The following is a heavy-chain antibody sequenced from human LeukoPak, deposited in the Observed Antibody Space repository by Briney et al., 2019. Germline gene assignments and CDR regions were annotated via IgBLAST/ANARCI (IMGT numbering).Heavy chain of an antibody. J-gene: IGHJ4*02. Sequence: GGSLRLSLAASGYTFDDYAMHWDRQAPGKGLEWVSLISGDGGSTYYADSVRGRFTISRDNSKNSLYLQMNSLRTEDTALYYCAKDISLGYGSGSPIPDYWGQGTLVTVSS. V-gene: IGHV3-43*02. D-gene: IGHD3-10*01. CDR2: ISGDGGST. CDR3: AKDISLGYGSGSPIPDY. CDR1: GYTFDDYA.